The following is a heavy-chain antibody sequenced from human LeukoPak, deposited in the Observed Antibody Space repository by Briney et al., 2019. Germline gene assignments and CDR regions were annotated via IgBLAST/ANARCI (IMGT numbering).Heavy chain of an antibody. Sequence: PGGSLRLSCAASGFTFSNAWMSWVRQAPGKGLEWVSYISSSGSTIYYADSVKGRFTISRDNAKNSLYLQMNSLRAEDTAVYYCARKMRILTGRDYWGQGTLVTVSS. J-gene: IGHJ4*02. D-gene: IGHD3-9*01. CDR2: ISSSGSTI. V-gene: IGHV3-11*04. CDR1: GFTFSNAW. CDR3: ARKMRILTGRDY.